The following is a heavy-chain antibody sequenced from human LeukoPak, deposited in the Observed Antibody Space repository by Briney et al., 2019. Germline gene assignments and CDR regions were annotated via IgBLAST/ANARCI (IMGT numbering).Heavy chain of an antibody. CDR2: IIPIFGTA. Sequence: GASVKVSCKASGGTFSSYAISWVRQAPGQGLEWIGRIIPIFGTANYAQKFQGRVTITTDESTSTAYMELSSLRSEDTAVYYCARESDYDILTGYYKRAYYFDYWGQGTLVTVSS. D-gene: IGHD3-9*01. CDR3: ARESDYDILTGYYKRAYYFDY. J-gene: IGHJ4*02. V-gene: IGHV1-69*05. CDR1: GGTFSSYA.